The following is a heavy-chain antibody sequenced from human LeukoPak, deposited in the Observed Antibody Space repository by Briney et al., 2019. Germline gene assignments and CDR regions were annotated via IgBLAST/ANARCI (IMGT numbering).Heavy chain of an antibody. J-gene: IGHJ4*02. CDR2: IKSKTDGGTT. D-gene: IGHD3-22*01. Sequence: PGGSLRLSCAASGFTFSNAWMSWVRQAPGKGLEWAGRIKSKTDGGTTDYAAPVKGRFTISRDDSKNTLYLQMNSLKTEDTAVYYCTTQPYYYDSSGYPSLYYWGQGTLVTVSS. CDR3: TTQPYYYDSSGYPSLYY. CDR1: GFTFSNAW. V-gene: IGHV3-15*01.